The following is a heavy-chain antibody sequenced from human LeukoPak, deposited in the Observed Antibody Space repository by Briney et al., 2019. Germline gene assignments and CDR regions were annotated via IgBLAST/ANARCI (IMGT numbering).Heavy chain of an antibody. D-gene: IGHD3-3*01. CDR2: IYTSGST. V-gene: IGHV4-4*07. Sequence: SETLSLTCTVSGGSISSYYWSWIRQPAGKGLEWTGRIYTSGSTNYNPSLKSRVTISVDTSKNQFSLKLSSVTAADTAVYYCARLSREAGWVVIMAFDIWGQGTMVTVSS. CDR1: GGSISSYY. CDR3: ARLSREAGWVVIMAFDI. J-gene: IGHJ3*02.